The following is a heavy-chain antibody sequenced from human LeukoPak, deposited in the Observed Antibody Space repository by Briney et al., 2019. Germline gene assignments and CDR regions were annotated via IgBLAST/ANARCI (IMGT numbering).Heavy chain of an antibody. CDR2: INHSGST. Sequence: PGGSLRLSCAASGFTFSNAWMSWVRQAPGKGLEWIGEINHSGSTNYNPSLKSRVTISVDTSKNQFSLKLSSVTAADTAVYYCARVTIAAAGHGWFDPWGQGTLVTVSS. J-gene: IGHJ5*02. D-gene: IGHD6-13*01. V-gene: IGHV4-34*01. CDR1: GFTFSNAW. CDR3: ARVTIAAAGHGWFDP.